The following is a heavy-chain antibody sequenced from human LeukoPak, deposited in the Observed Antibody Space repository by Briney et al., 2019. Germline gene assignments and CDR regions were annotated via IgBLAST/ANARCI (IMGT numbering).Heavy chain of an antibody. D-gene: IGHD4-17*01. CDR1: GYTFTSYD. Sequence: GASVKVSCKASGYTFTSYDINWVRQATGQGLEWMGWINPNSGGTNYAQKFQGRVTMTRDTSISTAHMELSRLRSDDTAVYYCARARGTVTTNYYYYGMDVWGQGTTVTVSS. J-gene: IGHJ6*02. V-gene: IGHV1-2*02. CDR2: INPNSGGT. CDR3: ARARGTVTTNYYYYGMDV.